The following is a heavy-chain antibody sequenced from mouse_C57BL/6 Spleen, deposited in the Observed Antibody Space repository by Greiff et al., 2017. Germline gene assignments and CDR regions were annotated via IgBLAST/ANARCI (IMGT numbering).Heavy chain of an antibody. CDR3: ASHDSSGYFDY. J-gene: IGHJ2*01. CDR1: GFTFTDYY. V-gene: IGHV7-3*01. Sequence: EVQLMESGGGLVQPGGSLSLSCAASGFTFTDYYMSWVRQPPGKALEWLGFIRNKANGYTTEYSASVKGRFTISRDNSQSILYLQMTALRAEDSATYYCASHDSSGYFDYWGQGTTLTVSS. D-gene: IGHD3-2*02. CDR2: IRNKANGYTT.